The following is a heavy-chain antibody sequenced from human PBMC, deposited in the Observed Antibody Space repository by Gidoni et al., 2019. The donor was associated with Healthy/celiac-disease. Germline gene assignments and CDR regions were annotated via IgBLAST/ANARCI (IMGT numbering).Heavy chain of an antibody. V-gene: IGHV3-15*07. CDR2: IKSKTDCVTT. J-gene: IGHJ4*02. CDR3: TTDLYYYDSSGLNDY. Sequence: EVQLVESGGGLVKPGGSLRLSCAASGFTFINAWMNWVRQAPGKGLEWVGRIKSKTDCVTTDYAAPVKGRFTISRDDSKNTLYLQMNSLKTEDTAVYYCTTDLYYYDSSGLNDYWGQGTLVTVSS. CDR1: GFTFINAW. D-gene: IGHD3-22*01.